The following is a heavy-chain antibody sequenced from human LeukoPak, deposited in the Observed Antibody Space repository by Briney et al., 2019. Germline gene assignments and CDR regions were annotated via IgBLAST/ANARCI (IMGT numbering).Heavy chain of an antibody. D-gene: IGHD2-2*01. CDR1: GGSISSSSYY. V-gene: IGHV4-39*07. CDR2: IYYSGST. J-gene: IGHJ5*02. CDR3: ASGQVTSHNWFDP. Sequence: SETLSLTCTVSGGSISSSSYYWGWIRQPPGKGLEWIGSIYYSGSTYYNPSLKSRVTISVDTSKNQFSLKLSSVTAADTAVYYCASGQVTSHNWFDPWGQGTLVTVSS.